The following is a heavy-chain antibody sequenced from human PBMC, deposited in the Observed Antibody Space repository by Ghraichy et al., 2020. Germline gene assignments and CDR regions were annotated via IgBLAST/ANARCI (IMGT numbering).Heavy chain of an antibody. CDR2: IYYSGST. Sequence: SQTLSLTCTVSGGSISSYYWSWIRQPPGKGLEWIGYIYYSGSTNYNPSLKSRVTISVDTSKNQFSLKLSSVTAADTAVYYCARAKGPPLTTSAGPHQTDPNWFDPWGQGTLVTVSS. V-gene: IGHV4-59*01. J-gene: IGHJ5*02. CDR1: GGSISSYY. CDR3: ARAKGPPLTTSAGPHQTDPNWFDP. D-gene: IGHD4/OR15-4a*01.